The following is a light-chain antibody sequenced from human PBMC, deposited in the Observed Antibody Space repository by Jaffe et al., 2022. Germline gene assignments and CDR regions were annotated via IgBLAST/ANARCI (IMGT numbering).Light chain of an antibody. CDR1: ALPKKY. Sequence: SYELRQPPSVSVSPGQTARITCSGDALPKKYTYWYQQKSGQAPVLVIYEDSKRPSGIPGRFSGSTSGTTATLTISGAQVEDEGDYYCFLSDNDRVFGGGTKLTVL. CDR2: EDS. J-gene: IGLJ3*02. CDR3: FLSDNDRV. V-gene: IGLV3-10*01.